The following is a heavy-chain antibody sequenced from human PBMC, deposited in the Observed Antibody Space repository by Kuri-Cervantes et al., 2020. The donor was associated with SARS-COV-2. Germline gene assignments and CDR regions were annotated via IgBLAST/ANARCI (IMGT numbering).Heavy chain of an antibody. J-gene: IGHJ5*02. Sequence: GESLKISCTASGFNFGSYAMSWVRQAPGEGLEWVSVIRGSGGGTYYADSVKGRFTISRDNSKNSLYLQMNSLRAEDTAVYYCARDRGTTRINWFDPWGQGTLVTVSS. CDR2: IRGSGGGT. D-gene: IGHD1-7*01. CDR1: GFNFGSYA. CDR3: ARDRGTTRINWFDP. V-gene: IGHV3-23*01.